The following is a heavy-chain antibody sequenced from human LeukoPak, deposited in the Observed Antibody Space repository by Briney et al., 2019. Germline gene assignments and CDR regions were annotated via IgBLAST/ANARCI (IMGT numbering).Heavy chain of an antibody. V-gene: IGHV1-18*01. CDR3: ARAAAAGIGWFDP. Sequence: ASVKVSCKASPDTFTRYGITWVRQAPGQGLEWMGWIRAYNGDTNYAQKFQGRVTMTTDTSTSTAYMELRSLRSDDTAVYYCARAAAAGIGWFDPWGQGTLVTVSS. CDR1: PDTFTRYG. J-gene: IGHJ5*02. D-gene: IGHD6-13*01. CDR2: IRAYNGDT.